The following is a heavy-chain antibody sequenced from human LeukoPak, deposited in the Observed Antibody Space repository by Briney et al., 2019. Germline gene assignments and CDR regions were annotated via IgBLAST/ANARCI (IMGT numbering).Heavy chain of an antibody. J-gene: IGHJ4*02. Sequence: SVKVSCKASGGTFSSYAISWVRQAPGQGLEWMGGIIPIFGTANYAQKFQGRVTITADESTSTAYMELSSLRSEDTAVYYCARAPLNSVDSSGYYPDYFDYWSQGTLVTVSS. CDR1: GGTFSSYA. CDR2: IIPIFGTA. CDR3: ARAPLNSVDSSGYYPDYFDY. V-gene: IGHV1-69*13. D-gene: IGHD3-22*01.